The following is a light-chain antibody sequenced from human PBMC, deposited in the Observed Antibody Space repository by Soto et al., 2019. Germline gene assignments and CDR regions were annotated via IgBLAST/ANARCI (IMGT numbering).Light chain of an antibody. Sequence: DIQMTQSPSSLSASVGDRVTITCRASQTISTFLNWYQNRPGKAPRLLIYGASTLQSGVPSRFNGSGSATEFTLTIGSLQLEDFAIYSCQQGFSYPWTFGQGTKVEIK. V-gene: IGKV1-39*01. CDR1: QTISTF. CDR3: QQGFSYPWT. J-gene: IGKJ1*01. CDR2: GAS.